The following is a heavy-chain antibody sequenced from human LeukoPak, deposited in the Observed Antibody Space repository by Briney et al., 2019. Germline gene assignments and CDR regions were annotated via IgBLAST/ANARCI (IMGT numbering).Heavy chain of an antibody. Sequence: GGSLRLSCSASGFTFSTYAMHWLPQAPGKGLEWVAVIWYDGSTKYYAESVKGRFTISRDNSKNTMYVQMNSLRVEDTAVYYCARDLSTGPADYCFDSWGQGTLVTVSS. CDR3: ARDLSTGPADYCFDS. J-gene: IGHJ4*02. D-gene: IGHD2-2*01. CDR1: GFTFSTYA. CDR2: IWYDGSTK. V-gene: IGHV3-33*01.